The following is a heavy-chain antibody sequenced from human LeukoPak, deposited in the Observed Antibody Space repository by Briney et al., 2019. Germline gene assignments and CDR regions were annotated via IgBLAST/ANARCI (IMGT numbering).Heavy chain of an antibody. D-gene: IGHD3-10*01. Sequence: GESMKISCKGSGYSFTSYWNGWVRQMPGKGLEWMGIIYPGDSDTRYSPSFQGQVTISADKSISTAYLQWSSLKASDTAMYYCAREDYYGSGSHNWFDPWGQGTLVTVSS. J-gene: IGHJ5*02. CDR2: IYPGDSDT. V-gene: IGHV5-51*01. CDR1: GYSFTSYW. CDR3: AREDYYGSGSHNWFDP.